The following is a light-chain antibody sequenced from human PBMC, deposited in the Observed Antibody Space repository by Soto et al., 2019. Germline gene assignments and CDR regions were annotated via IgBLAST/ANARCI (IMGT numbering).Light chain of an antibody. J-gene: IGKJ5*01. V-gene: IGKV3-20*01. CDR1: QSVSRY. CDR2: GVS. Sequence: EIVLTQSPATLSLSPGERATLSCRASQSVSRYLAWYQQKPGQAPRLLMYGVSTRATGIPDRFSGSGSGTDFTLTISRLEPEDFAVYYCQQHGMSHITFGQGTRLEI. CDR3: QQHGMSHIT.